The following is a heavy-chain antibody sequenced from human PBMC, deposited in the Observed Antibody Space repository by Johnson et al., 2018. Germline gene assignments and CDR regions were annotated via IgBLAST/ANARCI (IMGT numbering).Heavy chain of an antibody. J-gene: IGHJ1*01. CDR3: ARLNGSAEYFQH. D-gene: IGHD2-15*01. CDR2: IYPGDSDT. CDR1: GYSFTSYW. Sequence: EVQLVESGAEVKKPGQYLKISCKGSGYSFTSYWIGWVRQMPGKGLEWRGIIYPGDSDTRYSPSFQGQVTLSADKSISTAYLQWSSLKAPDTAMYYCARLNGSAEYFQHWGQGTLVTVSS. V-gene: IGHV5-51*01.